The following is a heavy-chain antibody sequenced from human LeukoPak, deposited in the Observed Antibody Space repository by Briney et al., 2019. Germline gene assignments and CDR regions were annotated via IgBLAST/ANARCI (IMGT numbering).Heavy chain of an antibody. D-gene: IGHD3-10*02. V-gene: IGHV3-48*04. CDR3: AELGITMIGGV. CDR2: ISSSGSTI. J-gene: IGHJ6*04. CDR1: GFTFSSYR. Sequence: GGSLRLSCAASGFTFSSYRMNWVRQAPGKGLEWVSYISSSGSTIYYADSVKGRFTISRDNAKNSLYLQMNSLRAEDTAVYCCAELGITMIGGVWGKGTTVTISS.